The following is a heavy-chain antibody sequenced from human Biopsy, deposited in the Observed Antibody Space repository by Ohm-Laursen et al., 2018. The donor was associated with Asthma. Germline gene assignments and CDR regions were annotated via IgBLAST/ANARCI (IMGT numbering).Heavy chain of an antibody. CDR2: IYYSGST. J-gene: IGHJ5*02. V-gene: IGHV4-30-4*08. CDR1: GGAIGSGAYY. Sequence: SQTLSLTCTVSGGAIGSGAYYWSWIRQLPGKGLEWIGYIYYSGSTYYNPSLKSRVSISIDTSKNQFSLKLTSVTATDTAVYYCARFDPGTDASGSHSGGALDPWGQGTLVTVSS. CDR3: ARFDPGTDASGSHSGGALDP. D-gene: IGHD3-10*01.